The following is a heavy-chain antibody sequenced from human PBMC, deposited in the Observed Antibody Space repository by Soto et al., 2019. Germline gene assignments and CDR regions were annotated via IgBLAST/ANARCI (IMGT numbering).Heavy chain of an antibody. V-gene: IGHV3-11*01. CDR1: GFTFSDYY. CDR3: ARQETYFDS. J-gene: IGHJ4*02. CDR2: SSPGSDII. Sequence: GGSLRLSCAASGFTFSDYYMSWIRQSPGRGLEWLSYSSPGSDIIYYADSVKGRFTISRDNAKNSLYLQMNSLRAEDTAVYYCARQETYFDSWGQGTLVTVSS.